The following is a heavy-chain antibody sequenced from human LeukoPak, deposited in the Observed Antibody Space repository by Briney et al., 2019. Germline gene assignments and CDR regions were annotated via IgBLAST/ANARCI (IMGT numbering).Heavy chain of an antibody. CDR2: IRSKAYGGTT. CDR1: GFTFGDYA. J-gene: IGHJ4*02. V-gene: IGHV3-49*04. Sequence: GGSLRLSCTASGFTFGDYAMSWVRQAPGKGLEWVGFIRSKAYGGTTEYAASVKGRFTISRDDSKSIAYLQMNSLKTEDTAVYYCTGGGYQLRQNYWGQGTLVTVSS. D-gene: IGHD2-2*01. CDR3: TGGGYQLRQNY.